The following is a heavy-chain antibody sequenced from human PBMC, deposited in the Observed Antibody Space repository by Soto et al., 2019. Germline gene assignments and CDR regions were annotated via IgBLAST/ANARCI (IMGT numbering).Heavy chain of an antibody. CDR1: GYTFTGYY. J-gene: IGHJ6*02. CDR2: INPNSGGT. D-gene: IGHD5-18*01. Sequence: VKVSCKASGYTFTGYYMHWVRQAPGQGLEWMGWINPNSGGTNYAQKFQGWVTMTRDTSISTAYMELSRLRSDDTAVYYCAREPNVDTAMVGGVGYYYGMDVWGQGTTVTVSS. CDR3: AREPNVDTAMVGGVGYYYGMDV. V-gene: IGHV1-2*04.